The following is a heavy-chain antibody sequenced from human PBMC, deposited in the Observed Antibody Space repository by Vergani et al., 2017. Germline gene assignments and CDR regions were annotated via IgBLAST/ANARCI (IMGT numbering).Heavy chain of an antibody. V-gene: IGHV1-46*03. D-gene: IGHD3-9*01. CDR3: ARGDYGILTGYRY. CDR1: GYTFSNYY. CDR2: INPSGGHT. Sequence: QVQVVPSGAEVKKSGASVKVSCKTSGYTFSNYYMHWVRQAPGQVLEWMGIINPSGGHTNYAQKFQGRVTMTRDTSTSTVYMELSSLRADDTAIYYCARGDYGILTGYRYWGQGTLVTVPA. J-gene: IGHJ4*02.